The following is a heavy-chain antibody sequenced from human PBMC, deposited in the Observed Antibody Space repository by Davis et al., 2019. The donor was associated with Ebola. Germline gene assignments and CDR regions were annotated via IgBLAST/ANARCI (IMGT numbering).Heavy chain of an antibody. CDR1: GFTFSNAW. J-gene: IGHJ3*02. CDR3: TTTRNPEHFGAFDI. D-gene: IGHD3-3*02. CDR2: IKSKTDGGTT. Sequence: PGGSLRLSCAASGFTFSNAWMSWVRQAPGKGLEWVGRIKSKTDGGTTDYAAPVKGRFTISRDDSKNTLYLQMNSMKTEDTAVYYCTTTRNPEHFGAFDIWGQGTMATVSS. V-gene: IGHV3-15*01.